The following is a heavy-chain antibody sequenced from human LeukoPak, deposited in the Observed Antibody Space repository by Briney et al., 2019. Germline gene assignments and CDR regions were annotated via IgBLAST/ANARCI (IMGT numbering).Heavy chain of an antibody. Sequence: GGSLRLSCAASGFTFSSYWMHWVRQAPGKGLVWVSRINSDGSSTGYAASVKGRFTISRDNAKNTLHLQMNSLRDEDTAVYYCARDRDWAFDYWGQGTLITVSS. CDR1: GFTFSSYW. J-gene: IGHJ4*02. CDR2: INSDGSST. CDR3: ARDRDWAFDY. D-gene: IGHD3-9*01. V-gene: IGHV3-74*01.